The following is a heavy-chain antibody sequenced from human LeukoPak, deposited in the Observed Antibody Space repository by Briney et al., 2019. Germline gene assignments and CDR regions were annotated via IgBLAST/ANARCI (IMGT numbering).Heavy chain of an antibody. V-gene: IGHV1-69*05. CDR3: ARDEYGDYVLDY. CDR1: GGTFSSYA. Sequence: ASVKVSCKASGGTFSSYAISWVRQAPGQGLEWMGGIIPIFGTANYAQKFQGRVTITTDESTSTAYMELSSLRSEDTAVYYCARDEYGDYVLDYWGQGTLVTVSS. D-gene: IGHD4-17*01. J-gene: IGHJ4*02. CDR2: IIPIFGTA.